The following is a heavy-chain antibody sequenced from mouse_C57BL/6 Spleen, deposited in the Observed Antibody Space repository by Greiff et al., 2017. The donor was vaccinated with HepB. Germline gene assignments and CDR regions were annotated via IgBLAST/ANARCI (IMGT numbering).Heavy chain of an antibody. V-gene: IGHV14-4*01. CDR2: IDPENGDT. Sequence: VQLKQSGAELVRPGASVKLSCTASGFNIKDDYMHWVKQRPEQGLEWIGWIDPENGDTEYASKFQGKATITADTSSNTAYLQLSSLTSEDTAVYYCTTGSSPWDFEVWGTGTTGTVSS. CDR1: GFNIKDDY. CDR3: TTGSSPWDFEV. D-gene: IGHD1-1*01. J-gene: IGHJ1*03.